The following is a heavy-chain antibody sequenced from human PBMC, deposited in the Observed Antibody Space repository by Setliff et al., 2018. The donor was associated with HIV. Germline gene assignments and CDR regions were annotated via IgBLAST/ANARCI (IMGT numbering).Heavy chain of an antibody. CDR2: IYYSGAT. J-gene: IGHJ5*02. CDR3: ASRIYYYDESRVLREEGFVP. Sequence: SETLSLTCTVSGASFTSYYWSWIRQPPGKGLEWIGFIYYSGATRYNPDLKSRVTISLDTSKNQFSLKLTSVTAADTAMYYCASRIYYYDESRVLREEGFVPWGQGTLVTVSS. D-gene: IGHD3-22*01. V-gene: IGHV4-59*08. CDR1: GASFTSYY.